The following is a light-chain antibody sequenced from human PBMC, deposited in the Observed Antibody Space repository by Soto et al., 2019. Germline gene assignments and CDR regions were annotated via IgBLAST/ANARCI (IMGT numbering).Light chain of an antibody. CDR2: EVS. V-gene: IGLV2-8*01. Sequence: QSALTQPPSASGSPGQSVTISCTGTSSDVGGYNYVSWYQQHPGKAPKLMIYEVSKRPSGVPDRFSGSKSGNTASLTASGLQAEDEGVYYWGAYAGKNGYVFGTGTKLTVL. CDR3: GAYAGKNGYV. CDR1: SSDVGGYNY. J-gene: IGLJ1*01.